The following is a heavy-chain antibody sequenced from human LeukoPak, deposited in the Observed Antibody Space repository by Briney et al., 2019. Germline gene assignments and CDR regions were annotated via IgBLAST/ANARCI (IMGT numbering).Heavy chain of an antibody. Sequence: ASETLSLTCTVSGGSISSYYWSWIRQPPGKGLEWIGCIYYSGSTDYNPSLKSRVTISVDTSKNQFSLKLSSVTAADTAVYYCARCYYYYYYYMDVWGKGTTVTVSS. CDR2: IYYSGST. CDR1: GGSISSYY. CDR3: ARCYYYYYYYMDV. V-gene: IGHV4-59*01. J-gene: IGHJ6*03.